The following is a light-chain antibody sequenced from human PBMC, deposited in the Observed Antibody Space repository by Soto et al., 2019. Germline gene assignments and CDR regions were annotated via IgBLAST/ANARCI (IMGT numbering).Light chain of an antibody. CDR3: QQYNNWPPT. J-gene: IGKJ1*01. Sequence: AIRITQSPSSLSASTGDRVTITCRASQGVSSNLAWYQQKPGKAPKLLIYAASTRPSGVPSRFNCSGSGTDCTLTISCLQSEDFATYYCQQYNNWPPTFGQGTKVDIK. CDR2: AAS. CDR1: QGVSSN. V-gene: IGKV1-8*01.